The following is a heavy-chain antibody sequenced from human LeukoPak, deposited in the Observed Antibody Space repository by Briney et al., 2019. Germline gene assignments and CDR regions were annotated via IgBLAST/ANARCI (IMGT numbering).Heavy chain of an antibody. CDR3: ARRTGDSSGYYPFDY. D-gene: IGHD3-22*01. Sequence: PSETLSLTCGVSGGSISSTNWWSWVRQPPGKGLEWIGEIYHSGSTNYNPSLKSRVTISVDKSKNQFSLKLSSVTAADTAVYYCARRTGDSSGYYPFDYWGQGTLVTVSS. V-gene: IGHV4-4*02. CDR1: GGSISSTNW. J-gene: IGHJ4*02. CDR2: IYHSGST.